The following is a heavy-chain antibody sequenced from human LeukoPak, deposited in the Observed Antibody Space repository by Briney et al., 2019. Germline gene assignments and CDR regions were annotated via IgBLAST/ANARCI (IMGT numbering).Heavy chain of an antibody. CDR1: GGSFSGYS. J-gene: IGHJ4*02. V-gene: IGHV4-30-2*01. Sequence: SETLSLTCAVYGGSFSGYSWSWIRQPPGKGLEWIGYIYHSGSTYYNPSLKSRVTISVDRSKNQFSLKLSSVTAADTAVYYCARLVWFGENYYFDYWGQGTLVTVSS. D-gene: IGHD3-10*01. CDR2: IYHSGST. CDR3: ARLVWFGENYYFDY.